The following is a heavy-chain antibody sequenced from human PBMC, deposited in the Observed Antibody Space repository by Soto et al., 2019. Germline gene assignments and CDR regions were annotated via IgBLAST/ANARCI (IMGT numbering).Heavy chain of an antibody. V-gene: IGHV4-4*02. Sequence: QVQLQESGPGLVKPSGTLSLTCAVSGGSISSSNWWSWVRQPPGKGLEWIGEIYHSGSTNYNPSLKSRVTISVDKSKNQFSLKLSSVTAADTAVYYCARQMRIYSGYDYDYYYYGMDVWGQGTTVTVSS. J-gene: IGHJ6*02. CDR1: GGSISSSNW. D-gene: IGHD5-12*01. CDR3: ARQMRIYSGYDYDYYYYGMDV. CDR2: IYHSGST.